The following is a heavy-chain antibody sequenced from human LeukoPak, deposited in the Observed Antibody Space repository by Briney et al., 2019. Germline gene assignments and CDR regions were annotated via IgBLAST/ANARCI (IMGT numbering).Heavy chain of an antibody. V-gene: IGHV4-59*08. Sequence: SGTLSLTCSVSGGSISSYYWSWIRQAPGTGLEWIAFIYYTGSTHYSPSLKSRVTISVDTSKNQVSLILSAVTAADTAVYYCARRTPGDPDDWGQGTLVTVSS. J-gene: IGHJ4*02. D-gene: IGHD4-17*01. CDR2: IYYTGST. CDR1: GGSISSYY. CDR3: ARRTPGDPDD.